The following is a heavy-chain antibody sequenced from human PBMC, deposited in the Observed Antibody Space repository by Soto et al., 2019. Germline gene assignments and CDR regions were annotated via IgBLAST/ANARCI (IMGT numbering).Heavy chain of an antibody. V-gene: IGHV4-31*03. CDR1: GGSISSGGYY. CDR2: IYYSGST. CDR3: ARGDYYDSSGPWYNWFDP. D-gene: IGHD3-22*01. J-gene: IGHJ5*02. Sequence: SETLSLTCTVSGGSISSGGYYWSWIRQHPGKGLEWIGYIYYSGSTYYNPSLKSRVTISVDTSKNQFSLKLSSVTAADTAVYYCARGDYYDSSGPWYNWFDPWGQGTLVTVSS.